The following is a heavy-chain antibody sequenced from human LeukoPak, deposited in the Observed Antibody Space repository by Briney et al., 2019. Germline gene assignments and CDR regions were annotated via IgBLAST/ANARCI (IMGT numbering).Heavy chain of an antibody. CDR2: IWYDGSNK. CDR3: ARDKRGSGYYYYGMDV. CDR1: GFTFSSYG. D-gene: IGHD3-10*01. V-gene: IGHV3-33*01. J-gene: IGHJ6*02. Sequence: PGRSLRLSCAASGFTFSSYGMHWVRQAPGKGLEWVAVIWYDGSNKYYADSVKGRFTISRDNSKNTLYLQMNSLRAEDTAVYYCARDKRGSGYYYYGMDVWGQGTTVTVSS.